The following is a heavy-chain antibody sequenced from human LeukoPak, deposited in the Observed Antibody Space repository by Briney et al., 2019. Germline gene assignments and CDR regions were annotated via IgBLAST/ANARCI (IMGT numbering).Heavy chain of an antibody. CDR2: INQDGIEK. Sequence: GGTLRLSCEASEFIFSKYWMSWVREAPEKGREWVARINQDGIEKYSVDSVKGRFTISRDNAKNSLYLQINNVKAEDTAVYYCARTSVNSLWDDAFDIWGQGTMVTVSS. J-gene: IGHJ3*02. V-gene: IGHV3-7*05. CDR3: ARTSVNSLWDDAFDI. CDR1: EFIFSKYW. D-gene: IGHD4-17*01.